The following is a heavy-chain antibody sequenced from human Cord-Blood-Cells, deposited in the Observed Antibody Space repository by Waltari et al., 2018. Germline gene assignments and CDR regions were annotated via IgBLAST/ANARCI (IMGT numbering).Heavy chain of an antibody. Sequence: EVQLVESGGGLVKPGGSLRVSCAASGFTCSNAWMTWVRRAPGKGLEWVGRIKSKTDGGTTDYAAPVKGRFTISRDDSKNTLYLQMNSLKTEDTAVYYCTTDRTTGDAFDIWGQGTMVTVSS. CDR1: GFTCSNAW. CDR3: TTDRTTGDAFDI. V-gene: IGHV3-15*01. CDR2: IKSKTDGGTT. D-gene: IGHD1-1*01. J-gene: IGHJ3*02.